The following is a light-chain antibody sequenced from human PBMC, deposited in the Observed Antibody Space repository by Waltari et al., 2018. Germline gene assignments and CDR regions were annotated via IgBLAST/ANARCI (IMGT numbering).Light chain of an antibody. CDR2: EVS. CDR1: TRDLVDYNY. V-gene: IGLV2-14*01. Sequence: QSALTQPASVSGSPGQSITLSCTGATRDLVDYNYVPWYQQHPDKAPRLMIYEVSNRPSGVSNRFSGSKSGNTASLTISGLQAEDEADYYCFSYTTSSTWVFGGGTKLTVL. CDR3: FSYTTSSTWV. J-gene: IGLJ3*02.